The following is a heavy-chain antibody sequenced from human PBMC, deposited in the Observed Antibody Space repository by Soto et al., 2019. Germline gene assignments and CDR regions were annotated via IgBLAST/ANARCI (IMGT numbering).Heavy chain of an antibody. V-gene: IGHV4-34*01. D-gene: IGHD6-6*01. CDR3: ARGQVLRQLVPLNWFDP. J-gene: IGHJ5*02. Sequence: PSETLSLTCAVYGGSFSGYYWSWIRQPPGKGLEWIGEINHSGSTNYNPSLKSRVTISVDTSKNQFSLKLSSVTAADTAVYYCARGQVLRQLVPLNWFDPWGQGTLVTVS. CDR1: GGSFSGYY. CDR2: INHSGST.